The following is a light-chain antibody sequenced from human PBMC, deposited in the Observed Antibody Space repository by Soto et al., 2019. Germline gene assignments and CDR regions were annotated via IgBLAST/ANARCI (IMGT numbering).Light chain of an antibody. V-gene: IGLV2-14*01. CDR2: EVT. CDR1: SSDVGRYKY. J-gene: IGLJ1*01. CDR3: SYAGSYTYV. Sequence: QSALTQPASVSGSPGHSITISCTGTSSDVGRYKYVSWYQHHPGRAPKLIIYEVTNRPSGVSDRFSGSKSGNMASLTISGLQAEDEADYYCSYAGSYTYVFVTGTKLTVL.